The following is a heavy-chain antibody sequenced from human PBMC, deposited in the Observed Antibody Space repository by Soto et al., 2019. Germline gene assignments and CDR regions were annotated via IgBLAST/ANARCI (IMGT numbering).Heavy chain of an antibody. V-gene: IGHV1-69*02. CDR3: AEWLRDNAFDI. D-gene: IGHD5-12*01. Sequence: SVKVSCKASGGTFSSYTISWVRQAPGQGLEWMGRIIPILGIANYAQKLQGRVTITADKSTSTAYMELSSLRSEDTAVYYCAEWLRDNAFDIWGQGTMVTVSS. J-gene: IGHJ3*02. CDR1: GGTFSSYT. CDR2: IIPILGIA.